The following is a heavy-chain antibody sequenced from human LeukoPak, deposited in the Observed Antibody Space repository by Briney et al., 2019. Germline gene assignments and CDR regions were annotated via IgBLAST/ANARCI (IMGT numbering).Heavy chain of an antibody. V-gene: IGHV3-33*01. D-gene: IGHD3-22*01. CDR3: ARDLDYYDSSGYYWSRYYGMDV. Sequence: GGSLRLSCAASGFTFSSYGMHWVRQAPGKGLERVAVIWSDGSNKYYADSVKGRFTISRDNSKKTLYLQMNSLRAEDTAVYYCARDLDYYDSSGYYWSRYYGMDVWGQGTTVTVSS. CDR2: IWSDGSNK. CDR1: GFTFSSYG. J-gene: IGHJ6*02.